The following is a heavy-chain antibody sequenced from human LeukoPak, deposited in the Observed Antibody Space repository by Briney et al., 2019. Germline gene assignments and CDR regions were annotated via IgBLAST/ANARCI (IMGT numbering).Heavy chain of an antibody. CDR2: INHSGST. J-gene: IGHJ4*02. CDR1: GGSFSGYY. Sequence: PSETLSLTCAVYGGSFSGYYWSWIRQPPGKGLEWIGEINHSGSTNYNPSLKSRVTISVDTSKNQFSLKLSSVTAADTAVYYCARGAPYYHDSSGYYYGLLDYWGQGTLVTVSS. D-gene: IGHD3-22*01. V-gene: IGHV4-34*01. CDR3: ARGAPYYHDSSGYYYGLLDY.